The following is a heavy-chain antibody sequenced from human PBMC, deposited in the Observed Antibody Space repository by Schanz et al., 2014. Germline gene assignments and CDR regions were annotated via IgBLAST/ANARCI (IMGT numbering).Heavy chain of an antibody. Sequence: QVQLVESGGGVVQPGGSLRLSCAASGFTFSFSGMQWVRQAPGKGLEWVAVISHHATNQYYANSVRGRFTISRDNSQNTLYLQMNGLRTEDTAVYYCARDPIDGIPDYFDYWGQGSLVTVSS. CDR1: GFTFSFSG. CDR2: ISHHATNQ. CDR3: ARDPIDGIPDYFDY. V-gene: IGHV3-30*19. D-gene: IGHD1-20*01. J-gene: IGHJ4*02.